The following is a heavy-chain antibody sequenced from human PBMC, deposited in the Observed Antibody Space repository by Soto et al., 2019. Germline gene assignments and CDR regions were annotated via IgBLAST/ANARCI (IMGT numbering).Heavy chain of an antibody. V-gene: IGHV2-26*01. D-gene: IGHD1-7*01. Sequence: QVTLKESGPVLVKPTETLTLTCNVSGFSLTNSRMGVGWIRQPPGKTLEWLAHIFSNAAKSYSTSLKTRLTISKDTSKRQVVLTMTDMDPVDTATYYCARLLQGFTGTTNAFDFWGQGIMVTVSS. CDR2: IFSNAAK. CDR1: GFSLTNSRMG. CDR3: ARLLQGFTGTTNAFDF. J-gene: IGHJ3*01.